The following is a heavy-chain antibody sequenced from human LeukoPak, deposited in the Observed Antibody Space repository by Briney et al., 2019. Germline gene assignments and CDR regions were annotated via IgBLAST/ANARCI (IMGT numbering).Heavy chain of an antibody. CDR2: IWYDGSNK. CDR1: GFTFSSYG. Sequence: PGGSLRLSCAASGFTFSSYGMHWVRQAPGKGLEWVAVIWYDGSNKYYADSVKGRFTVSRDNSENTLHLQMNSLRAEDTAAYYCARGGGSGYYYGDFDYWGQGTLVTVSS. CDR3: ARGGGSGYYYGDFDY. J-gene: IGHJ4*02. D-gene: IGHD3-22*01. V-gene: IGHV3-33*01.